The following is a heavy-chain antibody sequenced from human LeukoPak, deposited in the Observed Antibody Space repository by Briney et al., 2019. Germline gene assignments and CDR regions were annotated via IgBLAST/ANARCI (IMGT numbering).Heavy chain of an antibody. CDR2: TSGSGGST. Sequence: GSLRLSCAASGFTLSSYAMSWVRQAPGKGLEWVSATSGSGGSTYYADSVKGRFTISRDNSKNTLYLQTNSLRAEDTAVYYCAKGRLSGVVVAGYGMDVWGQGTTITVSS. CDR1: GFTLSSYA. J-gene: IGHJ6*02. CDR3: AKGRLSGVVVAGYGMDV. D-gene: IGHD6-19*01. V-gene: IGHV3-23*01.